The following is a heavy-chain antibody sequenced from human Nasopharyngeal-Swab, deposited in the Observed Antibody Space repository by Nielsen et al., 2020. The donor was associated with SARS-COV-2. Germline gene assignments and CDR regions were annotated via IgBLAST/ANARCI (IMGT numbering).Heavy chain of an antibody. J-gene: IGHJ6*03. V-gene: IGHV3-30-3*01. D-gene: IGHD5-18*01. Sequence: GVLRLSCAASGFTFSSYAMHWVRQAPGKGLEWVAVISYDGSNKYYADSVKGRFTISRDNSKNTLYLQMNSLRAEDTAVYYCARGGSYDDKGGYYYMDVWGKGTTVTVSS. CDR1: GFTFSSYA. CDR3: ARGGSYDDKGGYYYMDV. CDR2: ISYDGSNK.